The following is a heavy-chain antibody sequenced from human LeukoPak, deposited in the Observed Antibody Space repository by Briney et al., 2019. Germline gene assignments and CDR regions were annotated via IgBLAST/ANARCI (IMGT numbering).Heavy chain of an antibody. Sequence: PGGSLRLSCAASGFTFSSYEMNWVRQPPGKGLEWIGEIYHSGSTNYNPSLKSRVTISVDKSKNQFSLKLSSVTAADTAVYYCARVLITMVRGVPNYGMDVWGQGTTVTVSS. V-gene: IGHV4-4*02. CDR2: IYHSGST. D-gene: IGHD3-10*01. CDR1: GFTFSSYE. CDR3: ARVLITMVRGVPNYGMDV. J-gene: IGHJ6*02.